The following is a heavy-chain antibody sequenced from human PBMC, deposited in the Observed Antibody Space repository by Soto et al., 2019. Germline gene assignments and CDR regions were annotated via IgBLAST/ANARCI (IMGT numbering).Heavy chain of an antibody. V-gene: IGHV3-30-3*01. CDR2: ISYDGTNT. Sequence: GGSLRLSCADSGFSFSTYAMHWVRQTPGKGLEWVALISYDGTNTYYADSVKGRFTISRDNSKNTLYLQMNSLRPEDTAVYSCAREVQPYYYYALDVWGQGTTVTVSS. J-gene: IGHJ6*02. CDR3: AREVQPYYYYALDV. CDR1: GFSFSTYA.